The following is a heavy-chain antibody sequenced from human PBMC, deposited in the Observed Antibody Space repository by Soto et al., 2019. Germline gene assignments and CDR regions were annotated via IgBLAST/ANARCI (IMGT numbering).Heavy chain of an antibody. D-gene: IGHD1-7*01. CDR3: ARGRDITGTTAWFDP. CDR2: IYHSGST. Sequence: QVQLQESGPGLVKPSGTLSLTCAVSSGSISSSNWWSWVRQPPGKGLEWIGEIYHSGSTNYNPSLKSRVTIPVDKSKNQFSLKLSSVTAADTAVYYCARGRDITGTTAWFDPWGQGTLVTVSS. CDR1: SGSISSSNW. V-gene: IGHV4-4*02. J-gene: IGHJ5*02.